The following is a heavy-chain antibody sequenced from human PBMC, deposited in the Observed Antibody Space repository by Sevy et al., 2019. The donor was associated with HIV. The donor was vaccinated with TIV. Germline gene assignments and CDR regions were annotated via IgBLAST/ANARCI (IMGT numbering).Heavy chain of an antibody. CDR3: ATDLFSSSSADVFDI. V-gene: IGHV3-7*01. CDR2: IKQDGSGK. J-gene: IGHJ3*02. CDR1: GFTFSTYW. D-gene: IGHD6-6*01. Sequence: GRSLRLSCAASGFTFSTYWMNWVRQAPGKGLEWMANIKQDGSGKNYVDSVKGRFTISRDNARNSLFLELNSLKVEDTAVYYCATDLFSSSSADVFDIWGQGTMVTVSS.